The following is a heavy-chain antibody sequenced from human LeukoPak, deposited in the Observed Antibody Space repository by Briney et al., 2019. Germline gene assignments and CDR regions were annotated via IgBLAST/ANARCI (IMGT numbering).Heavy chain of an antibody. CDR3: ASNSGSYYELDY. Sequence: SETLSLTCAVSGGSISSSNWWSWVRQPPGKGLEWIGEIYHSGSTNYNPSLKSRVTISVDKSKNQFSLKLSSVTAADTAVYYCASNSGSYYELDYWGQGTLVTVSS. J-gene: IGHJ4*02. CDR1: GGSISSSNW. V-gene: IGHV4-4*02. CDR2: IYHSGST. D-gene: IGHD1-26*01.